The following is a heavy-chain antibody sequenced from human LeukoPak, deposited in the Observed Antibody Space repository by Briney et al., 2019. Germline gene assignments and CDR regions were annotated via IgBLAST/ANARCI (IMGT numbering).Heavy chain of an antibody. J-gene: IGHJ5*02. V-gene: IGHV1-8*01. CDR3: ARVDSVRVVVAATCWFDP. D-gene: IGHD2-15*01. Sequence: ASVKVSCKASGYTFTSYDINWVRQATGQGLEWMGWMNPNSGNTGCAQKFQGRVTMTRNTSISTAYMELSSLRSEDTAVYYCARVDSVRVVVAATCWFDPWGQGTLVTVSS. CDR1: GYTFTSYD. CDR2: MNPNSGNT.